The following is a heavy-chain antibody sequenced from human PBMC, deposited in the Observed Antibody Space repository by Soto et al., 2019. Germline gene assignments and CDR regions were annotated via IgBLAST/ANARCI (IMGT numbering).Heavy chain of an antibody. J-gene: IGHJ4*02. Sequence: PGGSLRLSCAAAGFMFSSYGMSWVRQAPGKGLQWVATIHPSGGSTHYAESVRGRFTISRDNSRDTLYLQMNSLRAEDTAVYYSAKDPSTGPPDCWGQGALLTVSS. CDR3: AKDPSTGPPDC. CDR2: IHPSGGST. CDR1: GFMFSSYG. D-gene: IGHD3-9*01. V-gene: IGHV3-23*01.